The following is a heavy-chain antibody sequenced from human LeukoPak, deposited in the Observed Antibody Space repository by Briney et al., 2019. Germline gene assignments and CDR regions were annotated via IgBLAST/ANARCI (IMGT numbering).Heavy chain of an antibody. J-gene: IGHJ6*02. CDR2: IGTASDT. CDR1: GFTFSSFD. Sequence: GGSLRLSCAASGFTFSSFDMHWVRQPTGQGLEWVSTIGTASDTYYPGSVEGRFTLSRDNAKNSLYLQMNSLTAEDTAVYYCARESSSWYQLYYYYYYGMDVWGQGTTVTVSS. V-gene: IGHV3-13*01. CDR3: ARESSSWYQLYYYYYYGMDV. D-gene: IGHD6-13*01.